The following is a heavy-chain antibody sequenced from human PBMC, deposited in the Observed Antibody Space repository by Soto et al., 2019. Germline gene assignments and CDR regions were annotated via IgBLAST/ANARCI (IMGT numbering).Heavy chain of an antibody. CDR3: ARDKGFAYYYDSTGYYQIYYYYYYGMDV. J-gene: IGHJ6*02. D-gene: IGHD3-22*01. CDR2: IIPIFGTA. Sequence: QVQLVQSGAEVKKPGSSVKVSCKASGGTFSSYAISWVRQAPGQGLEWMGGIIPIFGTANYAQKFQGRVTNTADESTSTAYMELSSLRSEDTAVYYCARDKGFAYYYDSTGYYQIYYYYYYGMDVWGQGTTVTVSS. V-gene: IGHV1-69*01. CDR1: GGTFSSYA.